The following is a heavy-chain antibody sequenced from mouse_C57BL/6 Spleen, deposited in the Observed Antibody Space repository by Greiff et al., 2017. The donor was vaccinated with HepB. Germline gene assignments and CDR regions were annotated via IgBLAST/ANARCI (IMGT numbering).Heavy chain of an antibody. Sequence: DVMLVESGGGLVQPGGSLSLSCAASGFTFTDYYMSWVRQPPGKALEWLGFIRNKANGYTTEYSASVKGRFTISRDNSQSILYLQMNALRAEDSATYYCARYLLRYVSVHAMDYWGQGTSVTVSS. CDR1: GFTFTDYY. J-gene: IGHJ4*01. CDR2: IRNKANGYTT. V-gene: IGHV7-3*01. D-gene: IGHD1-1*01. CDR3: ARYLLRYVSVHAMDY.